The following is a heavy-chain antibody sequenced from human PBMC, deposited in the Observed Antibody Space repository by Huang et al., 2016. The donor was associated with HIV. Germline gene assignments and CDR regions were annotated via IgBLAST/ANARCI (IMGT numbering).Heavy chain of an antibody. D-gene: IGHD5-18*01. CDR1: GYTFSSFG. Sequence: QVQLVQSGAEVKKPGASVKVSCKASGYTFSSFGISWVRQAPGQGLEWVGGISVYNGNTKFAQKVQGRLTMTTDTTTSTAYMELRSLRSDDTAVYYCARGGGIQLWLLGYYYMDVWGNGTTVTVSS. CDR2: ISVYNGNT. V-gene: IGHV1-18*01. J-gene: IGHJ6*03. CDR3: ARGGGIQLWLLGYYYMDV.